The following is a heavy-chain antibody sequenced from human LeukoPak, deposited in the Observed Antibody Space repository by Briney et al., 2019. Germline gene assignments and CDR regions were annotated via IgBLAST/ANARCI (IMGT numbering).Heavy chain of an antibody. J-gene: IGHJ3*02. D-gene: IGHD6-19*01. CDR3: ARVRFSSGWYIAFDI. Sequence: ASVKVSCEASGYTFTSYYMHWVRQAPGQGLEWMGIINPSGGSTTYAQKFQGRVTMTRDTSTTTVYMELSSLRSEDTAVYYCARVRFSSGWYIAFDIWGQGTMVTVSS. V-gene: IGHV1-46*01. CDR2: INPSGGST. CDR1: GYTFTSYY.